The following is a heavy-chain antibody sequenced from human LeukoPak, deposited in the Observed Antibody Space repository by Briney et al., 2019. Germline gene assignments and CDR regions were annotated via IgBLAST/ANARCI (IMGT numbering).Heavy chain of an antibody. CDR3: ASPLGYCSSTSCS. J-gene: IGHJ5*02. CDR1: GYTFTGYY. V-gene: IGHV1-2*02. Sequence: ASVKVSCKASGYTFTGYYMHWVRQAPGQGLEWMGWINPNSGGTNYAQKFRGRVTMTRDTSISTAYMELSRLRSDDTAVYYCASPLGYCSSTSCSWGQGTLVTVSS. D-gene: IGHD2-2*01. CDR2: INPNSGGT.